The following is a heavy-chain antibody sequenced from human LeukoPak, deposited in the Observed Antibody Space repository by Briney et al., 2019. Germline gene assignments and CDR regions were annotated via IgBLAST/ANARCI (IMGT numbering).Heavy chain of an antibody. Sequence: GGSLRLSCAASGFTFSQFAVHWVRQAPGKGLEWVADISHDGRNTYYADSVKGQFTISRDNSKNTLYLQMNSLRTEDTAVYYCARDSNSDFWSGYYTNYFDYWGQGTLVTVSS. CDR1: GFTFSQFA. V-gene: IGHV3-30*04. CDR3: ARDSNSDFWSGYYTNYFDY. CDR2: ISHDGRNT. D-gene: IGHD3-3*01. J-gene: IGHJ4*02.